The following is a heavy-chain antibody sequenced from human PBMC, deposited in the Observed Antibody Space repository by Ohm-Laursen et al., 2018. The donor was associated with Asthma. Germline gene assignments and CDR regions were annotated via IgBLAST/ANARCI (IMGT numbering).Heavy chain of an antibody. CDR3: ARDSGWNALDH. J-gene: IGHJ4*02. Sequence: GSLRLSCVASGFPFNTSWMTWVRQVPGKGLEWVANIKPDGTENAYLDSVRDRFTISKDNAKNSLFLQMNSLRGEDTALYYCARDSGWNALDHWGQGTLVSVSS. V-gene: IGHV3-7*05. D-gene: IGHD1-1*01. CDR1: GFPFNTSW. CDR2: IKPDGTEN.